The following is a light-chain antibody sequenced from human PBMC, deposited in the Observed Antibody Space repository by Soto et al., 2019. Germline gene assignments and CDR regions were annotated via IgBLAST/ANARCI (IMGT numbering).Light chain of an antibody. V-gene: IGKV3-11*01. Sequence: EIVLTQSPATLSLSPGERATLSCRASQSVSSYLAWYQQKPGQAPRLLIYDASNRATGIPARFSGSGSGTDFTLPISSLEPEDFAVYYCQQRGNWPRTFGHGTKVEIK. CDR3: QQRGNWPRT. CDR2: DAS. CDR1: QSVSSY. J-gene: IGKJ1*01.